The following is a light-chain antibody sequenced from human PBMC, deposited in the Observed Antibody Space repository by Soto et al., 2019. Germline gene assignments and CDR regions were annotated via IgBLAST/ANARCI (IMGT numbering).Light chain of an antibody. Sequence: EVVMTQSRATLSLSPGEISTLSCRSSESVSSSYLAWYQQKPGQAPRLLIYGASTRATGIPARFSGSGSGTEFTLTISSLQSEDFAVYYCQQYNNWPETLGQGTKVDIK. CDR3: QQYNNWPET. J-gene: IGKJ1*01. CDR1: ESVSSSY. CDR2: GAS. V-gene: IGKV3-15*01.